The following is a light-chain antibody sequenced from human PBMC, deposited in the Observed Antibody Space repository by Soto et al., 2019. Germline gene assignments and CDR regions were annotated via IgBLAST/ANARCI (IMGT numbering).Light chain of an antibody. J-gene: IGLJ1*01. V-gene: IGLV2-8*01. CDR1: SSDVGGYNY. CDR2: EVS. Sequence: QSVLTQPPSASGSPGQSVTISCTGTSSDVGGYNYVSWYQQHPGKAPKLMIYEVSKRPSGVPDRFSGSKSGNTASLTVSGLQAEDEADYYCCSYAGSDNPYVFGTGTKVTAL. CDR3: CSYAGSDNPYV.